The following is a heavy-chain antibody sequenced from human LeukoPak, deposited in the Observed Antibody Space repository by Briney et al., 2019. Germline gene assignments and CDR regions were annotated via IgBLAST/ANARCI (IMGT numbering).Heavy chain of an antibody. CDR2: ISAYNGNT. V-gene: IGHV1-18*04. CDR3: ARIQVVGPGDY. D-gene: IGHD1-26*01. J-gene: IGHJ4*02. Sequence: ASVTVSCTTSGYTFTGYYMHWVRQAPGQGLEWMGWISAYNGNTNYAQKLQGRVTMTTDTSTSTAYMELRSLRSDDTAVYYCARIQVVGPGDYWGQGTLVTVSS. CDR1: GYTFTGYY.